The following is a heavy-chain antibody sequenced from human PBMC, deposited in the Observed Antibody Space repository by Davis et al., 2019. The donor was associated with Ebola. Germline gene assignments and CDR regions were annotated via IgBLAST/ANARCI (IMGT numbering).Heavy chain of an antibody. J-gene: IGHJ4*02. CDR2: INPHNGNT. V-gene: IGHV1-18*04. Sequence: ASVKVSCKASGYTFTSYGITWVRQAPGQGLEWMGWINPHNGNTNYAQNVQGRVTMTTDTSTSTAYMEVGILRSDDPAVYYCARAQFPTTSDHWGPGTLVTVSS. CDR1: GYTFTSYG. CDR3: ARAQFPTTSDH. D-gene: IGHD1-1*01.